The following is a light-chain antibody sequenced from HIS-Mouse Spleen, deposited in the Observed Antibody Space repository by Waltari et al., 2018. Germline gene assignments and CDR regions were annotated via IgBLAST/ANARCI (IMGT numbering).Light chain of an antibody. CDR3: YSTDSSGNHRV. CDR1: ELPKKY. V-gene: IGLV3-10*01. Sequence: SYELTHPPSVAVSSGQTTRSTCCGVELPKKYASWYQQKSGQAPVLVIYEDSKRPSGIPERFSCSSSGTMANLTISGAQVEDEADYYCYSTDSSGNHRVFGGGTKLTVL. J-gene: IGLJ2*01. CDR2: EDS.